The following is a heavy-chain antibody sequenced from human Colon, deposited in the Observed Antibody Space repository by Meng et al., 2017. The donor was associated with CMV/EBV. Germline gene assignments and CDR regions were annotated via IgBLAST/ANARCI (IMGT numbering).Heavy chain of an antibody. Sequence: SETLSLTCTVSGDSLSNDYWTWMRQPPGKGLEWIGYIYYSGSTNYNPSLKSRVTISVDTSKNQFSLKLSSVTAADTAVYYCARTVWTGTPRGFDPWGQGTLVTVSS. CDR3: ARTVWTGTPRGFDP. D-gene: IGHD3/OR15-3a*01. V-gene: IGHV4-59*01. J-gene: IGHJ5*02. CDR1: GDSLSNDY. CDR2: IYYSGST.